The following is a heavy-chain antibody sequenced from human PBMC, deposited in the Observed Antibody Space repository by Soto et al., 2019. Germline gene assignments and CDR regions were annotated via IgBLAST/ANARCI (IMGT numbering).Heavy chain of an antibody. CDR1: GGSISSYY. J-gene: IGHJ6*02. Sequence: SETLSLTCTVSGGSISSYYWSWIRQPPGKGLEWIGYIYYSGSTNYNPSLKSRVTISVDTSKNQFSLKLSSVTAADTAVYYCARAKEVSSWLSRVGYYYYGMDVWGQGTTVTVSS. D-gene: IGHD3-22*01. CDR3: ARAKEVSSWLSRVGYYYYGMDV. CDR2: IYYSGST. V-gene: IGHV4-59*01.